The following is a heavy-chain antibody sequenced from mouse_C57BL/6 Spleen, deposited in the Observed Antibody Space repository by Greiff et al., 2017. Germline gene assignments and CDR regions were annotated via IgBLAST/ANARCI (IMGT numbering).Heavy chain of an antibody. D-gene: IGHD1-1*01. CDR1: GYTFTSYG. J-gene: IGHJ3*01. V-gene: IGHV1-81*01. CDR2: IYPRSGNT. CDR3: ASHGSSSWFAY. Sequence: QVQLQQSGAELARPGASVKLSCKASGYTFTSYGISWVKQRTGQGLEWIGEIYPRSGNTYYNEKFKGKATLTADKSSNTAYMELRSLTSEDSAVYFCASHGSSSWFAYWGQGTLVTVSA.